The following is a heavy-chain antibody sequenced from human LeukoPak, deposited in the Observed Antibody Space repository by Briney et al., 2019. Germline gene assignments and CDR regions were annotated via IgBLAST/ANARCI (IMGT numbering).Heavy chain of an antibody. J-gene: IGHJ3*02. V-gene: IGHV4-59*01. CDR3: AKNKTFDI. CDR2: IYYSGRT. Sequence: SETLSLTCTVSGGSISSYYWSWIRQPPGKGLEWIGYIYYSGRTKYNPSLKSRVTISVDTSKSQFSLKLSSATAADTAVYYCAKNKTFDIWGQGTMVTVSS. CDR1: GGSISSYY.